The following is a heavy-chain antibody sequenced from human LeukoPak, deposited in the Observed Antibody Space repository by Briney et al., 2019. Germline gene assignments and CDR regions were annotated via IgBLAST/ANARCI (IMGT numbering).Heavy chain of an antibody. CDR1: GFIFSSYS. J-gene: IGHJ6*03. CDR2: ISSSGTTI. CDR3: ASNTTGEDYNYYYMDV. V-gene: IGHV3-48*04. D-gene: IGHD1-1*01. Sequence: GGSLRLSCAASGFIFSSYSMTWVRQAPGKGLEWVSYISSSGTTIYYADSVKGRFTISRDNAKKTLFLQMNSLRAEDTAVYYCASNTTGEDYNYYYMDVWGKGTTVTVSS.